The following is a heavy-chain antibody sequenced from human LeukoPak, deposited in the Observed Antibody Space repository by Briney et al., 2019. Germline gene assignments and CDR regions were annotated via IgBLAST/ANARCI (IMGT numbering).Heavy chain of an antibody. CDR2: INPNSGDT. V-gene: IGHV1-2*02. D-gene: IGHD3-16*01. J-gene: IGHJ4*02. CDR1: GYTFTGYY. CDR3: ATQRGSYLWGTDFDY. Sequence: ASVKVSCKASGYTFTGYYVHWVQQAPGQGLEWMGWINPNSGDTKYSQKVHGRVTMNRDTSINTAYMELSRLRSDDTAVYYCATQRGSYLWGTDFDYWGQGTLVTVSS.